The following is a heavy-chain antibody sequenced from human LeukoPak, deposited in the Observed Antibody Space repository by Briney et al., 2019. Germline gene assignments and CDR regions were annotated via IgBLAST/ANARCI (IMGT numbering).Heavy chain of an antibody. D-gene: IGHD3-22*01. Sequence: GASVKVSCKASGYTFTGYYMHWVRQAPGQGLEWMGWINPNTGGTNYAQKFQGRVTMTRDTSIITAYMELSRLRSDDTAVYYCARGDSGYSYCDYWGQGTLVTVSS. V-gene: IGHV1-2*02. CDR3: ARGDSGYSYCDY. CDR1: GYTFTGYY. CDR2: INPNTGGT. J-gene: IGHJ4*02.